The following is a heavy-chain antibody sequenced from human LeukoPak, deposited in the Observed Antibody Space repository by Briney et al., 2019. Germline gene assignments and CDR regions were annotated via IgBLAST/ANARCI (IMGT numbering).Heavy chain of an antibody. CDR2: TYYRSKWYN. Sequence: SQTHSLTCAISGDSVSSNSAAWNWIRQSPPRGLEWLGRTYYRSKWYNDYAVSVKSRITINPDTSKNQFSLQLNSVTPEDTAVYYCARLTYDILTGWVWFDPWGQGTLVTVSS. CDR1: GDSVSSNSAA. CDR3: ARLTYDILTGWVWFDP. J-gene: IGHJ5*02. V-gene: IGHV6-1*01. D-gene: IGHD3-9*01.